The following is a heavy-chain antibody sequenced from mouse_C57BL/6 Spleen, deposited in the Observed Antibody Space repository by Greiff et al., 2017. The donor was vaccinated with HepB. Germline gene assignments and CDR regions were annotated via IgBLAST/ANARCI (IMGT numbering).Heavy chain of an antibody. CDR1: GYSITSGYY. CDR2: ISYDGSN. D-gene: IGHD1-1*02. J-gene: IGHJ4*01. CDR3: ARDASYGAMDY. V-gene: IGHV3-6*01. Sequence: EVQLVESGPGLVKPSQSLSLTCSVTGYSITSGYYWNWIRQFPGNKLEWMGYISYDGSNNYNPSLKNRITITRDTSKNQFFLKLNSVTTEDTATYYCARDASYGAMDYWGQGTSVTVSS.